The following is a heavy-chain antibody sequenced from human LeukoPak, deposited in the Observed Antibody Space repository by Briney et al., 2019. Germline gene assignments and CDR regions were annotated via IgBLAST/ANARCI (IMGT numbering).Heavy chain of an antibody. V-gene: IGHV4-59*01. J-gene: IGHJ6*02. CDR1: GGSISSYY. CDR3: ARDSPGYYYGMDV. Sequence: SETLSLTCPVAGGSISSYYWSWIRPLPGEGLEWIGYIYYSGSTNYNPSLKGRVTISVDTSKNQFSLKLSSVTAADTAVYYCARDSPGYYYGMDVWGQGTTVTVSS. CDR2: IYYSGST.